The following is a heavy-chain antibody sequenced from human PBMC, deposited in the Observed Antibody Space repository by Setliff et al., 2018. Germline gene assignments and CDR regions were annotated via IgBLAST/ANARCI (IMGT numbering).Heavy chain of an antibody. CDR2: INHSGST. V-gene: IGHV4-34*01. CDR3: AGGRRYDYGWDFDY. CDR1: GGSFSGYY. J-gene: IGHJ4*02. Sequence: SETLSLTCAVYGGSFSGYYWSWIRQPPGKRLEWIGEINHSGSTYYNPSLRSRVTISLDTSKNQFSPKLTSVTAADTAVYYCAGGRRYDYGWDFDYWGQGTLVTVSS. D-gene: IGHD4-17*01.